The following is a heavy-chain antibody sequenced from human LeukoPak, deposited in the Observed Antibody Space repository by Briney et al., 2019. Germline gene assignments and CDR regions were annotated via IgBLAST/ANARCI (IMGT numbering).Heavy chain of an antibody. Sequence: ASVKVSSKASGYTFTGYYMHWVRQAPGQGLEWMGWINPNSGGTNYAQKFQGRVTMTRDTSISTAYMELSRLRSDDTAVYYCAISGVLLLPVLFDPWGQGTLVTVSS. D-gene: IGHD3-10*01. V-gene: IGHV1-2*02. J-gene: IGHJ5*02. CDR1: GYTFTGYY. CDR3: AISGVLLLPVLFDP. CDR2: INPNSGGT.